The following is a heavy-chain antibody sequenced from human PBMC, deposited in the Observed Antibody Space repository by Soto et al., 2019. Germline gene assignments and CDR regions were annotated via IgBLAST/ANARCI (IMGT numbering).Heavy chain of an antibody. CDR3: ARDQYYDFWSGFFPPKTKTGTGSWFDP. D-gene: IGHD3-3*01. CDR1: GFTFSSYW. J-gene: IGHJ5*02. Sequence: GGSLRLSCAASGFTFSSYWMSWVRQAPGKGLEWVANIKQDGSEKYYVDSVKGRFTISRDNAKNSLYLQMNSLRAEDTAVYYCARDQYYDFWSGFFPPKTKTGTGSWFDPWGQGTLVTVSS. CDR2: IKQDGSEK. V-gene: IGHV3-7*01.